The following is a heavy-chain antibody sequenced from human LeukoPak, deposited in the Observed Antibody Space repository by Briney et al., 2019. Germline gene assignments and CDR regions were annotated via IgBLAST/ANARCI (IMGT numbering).Heavy chain of an antibody. J-gene: IGHJ2*01. CDR1: GFNFSRNW. CDR3: ARVSGELSWYFDL. D-gene: IGHD3-10*01. Sequence: GGSLRLSCAASGFNFSRNWMTWVRQAPGKVLEWVANIKQDGSEEYYVDSVKGRFTISRDNAKKSTYLQMNRVRAEDTAVYYCARVSGELSWYFDLWGRGTLVTVSS. V-gene: IGHV3-7*01. CDR2: IKQDGSEE.